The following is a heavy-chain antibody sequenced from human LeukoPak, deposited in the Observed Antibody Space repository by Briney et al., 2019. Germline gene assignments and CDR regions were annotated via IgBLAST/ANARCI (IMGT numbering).Heavy chain of an antibody. V-gene: IGHV3-11*06. CDR3: ARDGYDYNAGDY. CDR2: ISSSGSYS. CDR1: GFTFSDYY. Sequence: KPGGSLRLSCVASGFTFSDYYMSWIRQAPGKGLEWVSYISSSGSYSGYADSVRGRFTISRDNAKNSLYLQMNSLRDEDTAVYYCARDGYDYNAGDYWGQGTLVTVSS. J-gene: IGHJ4*02. D-gene: IGHD5-12*01.